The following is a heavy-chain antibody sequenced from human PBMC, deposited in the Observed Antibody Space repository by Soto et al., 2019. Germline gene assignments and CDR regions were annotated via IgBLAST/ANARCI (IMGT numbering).Heavy chain of an antibody. D-gene: IGHD3-9*01. CDR1: GFTFSSYG. CDR2: ISYHSIGT. J-gene: IGHJ4*02. Sequence: EVQLLESGGGLVQPGGSLRLSCAASGFTFSSYGMTWVRQAPGKGLEWVSAISYHSIGTHYADSVKGRFTISRDNSKDTVWLQMNGLRAEDTAVYYCAKDPSTGPADFWGQGTLVTVSS. V-gene: IGHV3-23*01. CDR3: AKDPSTGPADF.